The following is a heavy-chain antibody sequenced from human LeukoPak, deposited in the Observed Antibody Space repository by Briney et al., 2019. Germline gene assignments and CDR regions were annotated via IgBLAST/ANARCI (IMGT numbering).Heavy chain of an antibody. D-gene: IGHD1-26*01. V-gene: IGHV4-39*07. J-gene: IGHJ4*02. Sequence: PSETLSLTCTVSGGSISNSSSYWGWIRQPPGKGLEWIGSIYYSGSTYYNPSLKSRVTISVDTSKNQFSLKLSSVTAADTAVYYCARGLLSGSYYVRVFDYWGQGTLVTVSS. CDR3: ARGLLSGSYYVRVFDY. CDR1: GGSISNSSSY. CDR2: IYYSGST.